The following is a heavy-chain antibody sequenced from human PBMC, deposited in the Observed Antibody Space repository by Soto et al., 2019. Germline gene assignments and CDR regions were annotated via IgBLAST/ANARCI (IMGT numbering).Heavy chain of an antibody. CDR2: ISYDSDTI. D-gene: IGHD3-3*01. CDR3: ARLYYDYV. V-gene: IGHV3-48*02. Sequence: GSLRLSCAGSGFAFGTYSMNWVRQAAGKGLEWIAYISYDSDTIQYADSVKGRFTISRDNAKNSLYPQMNSLRDEDTAVYYCARLYYDYVWGQGTTVTVSS. CDR1: GFAFGTYS. J-gene: IGHJ6*02.